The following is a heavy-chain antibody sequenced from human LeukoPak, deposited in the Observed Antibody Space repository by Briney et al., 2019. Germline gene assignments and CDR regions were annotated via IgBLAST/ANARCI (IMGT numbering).Heavy chain of an antibody. CDR2: MNPNSGNT. Sequence: EASVKVSCKASGYPFTSYDINWVRQAPGQGLEWMGWMNPNSGNTGYAQKFQGRVTFSRNTSITTAYMELSSLRSEDTAVYYCARAIRADRRGSWFDPWGQGTLVTVSS. V-gene: IGHV1-8*03. D-gene: IGHD6-6*01. J-gene: IGHJ5*02. CDR3: ARAIRADRRGSWFDP. CDR1: GYPFTSYD.